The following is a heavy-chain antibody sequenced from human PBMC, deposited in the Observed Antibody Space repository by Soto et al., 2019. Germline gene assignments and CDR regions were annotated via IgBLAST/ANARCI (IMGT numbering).Heavy chain of an antibody. J-gene: IGHJ6*02. Sequence: QVQLQESGPGLVKPSQTLSLTCTVSGGSISSGGYYWSWIRQHPGKGLEWIGYIYYSGSTYYNPSLKSRVTISVATSKNQFSLKLSSVTAADTAVYYCARLTMVRGVPLLDYYYGMDVWGQGTTVTVSS. V-gene: IGHV4-31*03. D-gene: IGHD3-10*01. CDR3: ARLTMVRGVPLLDYYYGMDV. CDR1: GGSISSGGYY. CDR2: IYYSGST.